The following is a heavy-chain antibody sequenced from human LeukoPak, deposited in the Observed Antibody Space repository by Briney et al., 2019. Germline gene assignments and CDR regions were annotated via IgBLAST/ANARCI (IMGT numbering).Heavy chain of an antibody. CDR2: ISGSGGST. Sequence: GGSLRLSCAASGFTFSSYAMSWVRQAPGKGLEWVSAISGSGGSTYYADSVKGRFTISRDNSKNTLYLQMNSLRAEDAAVYYCARGGIVGRTSDYWGQGTLVTVSS. V-gene: IGHV3-23*01. CDR1: GFTFSSYA. CDR3: ARGGIVGRTSDY. D-gene: IGHD1-26*01. J-gene: IGHJ4*02.